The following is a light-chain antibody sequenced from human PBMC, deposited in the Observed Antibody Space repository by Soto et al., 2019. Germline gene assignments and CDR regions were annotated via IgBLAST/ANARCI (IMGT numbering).Light chain of an antibody. Sequence: QSVLTQPPSASGSPGQSVTISCTGTSSDVGGYNYVSWYQQHPGKAPKLMIYEVSKRPSGVPDRFSGSKSGNTAYLTVSGLQAEDEADYYCSSYAGCNNFLYLFGTGTKVTVL. CDR2: EVS. CDR3: SSYAGCNNFLYL. V-gene: IGLV2-8*01. CDR1: SSDVGGYNY. J-gene: IGLJ1*01.